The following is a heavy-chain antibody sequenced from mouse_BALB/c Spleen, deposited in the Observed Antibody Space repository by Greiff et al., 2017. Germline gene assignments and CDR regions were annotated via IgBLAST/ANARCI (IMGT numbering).Heavy chain of an antibody. V-gene: IGHV1S29*02. CDR2: IYPYNGGT. Sequence: EVQLQQSGPELVKPGASVKISCKASGYTFTDYNMHWVKQSHGKSLEWIGYIYPYNGGTGYNQEFKSKATLTVDNSSSTAYMELRSLTSEDSAVLYCARTLGDYYAMDYWGQGTSVTVSS. CDR3: ARTLGDYYAMDY. D-gene: IGHD3-1*01. CDR1: GYTFTDYN. J-gene: IGHJ4*01.